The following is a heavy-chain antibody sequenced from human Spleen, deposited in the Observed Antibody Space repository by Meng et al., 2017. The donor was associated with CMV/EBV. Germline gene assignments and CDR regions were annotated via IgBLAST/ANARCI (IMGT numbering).Heavy chain of an antibody. J-gene: IGHJ3*02. D-gene: IGHD6-13*01. CDR3: ARGGSSSWYDAFDM. Sequence: ASVKVSCKASGYTFTGYYMHWVRQAPGQGLEWMGWIKPNSGGTNYAQKFKGRVTMTSDTSISTIYMELRRLRFDDTGVYYCARGGSSSWYDAFDMWGQGTKVTVSS. V-gene: IGHV1-2*02. CDR1: GYTFTGYY. CDR2: IKPNSGGT.